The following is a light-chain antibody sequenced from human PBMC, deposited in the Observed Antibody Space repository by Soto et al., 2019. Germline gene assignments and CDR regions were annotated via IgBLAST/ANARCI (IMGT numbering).Light chain of an antibody. V-gene: IGKV1-5*03. Sequence: DIQMTQSPSTLSASVGDRVTITCRASQNIDTWLAWYQQKPGRVPNLLIYKASTLENGVPSRFSGSGSGTEFSLTISSLQPDDFATYYCQQYSSYSSGTFGQGTKVDIK. CDR3: QQYSSYSSGT. CDR1: QNIDTW. CDR2: KAS. J-gene: IGKJ1*01.